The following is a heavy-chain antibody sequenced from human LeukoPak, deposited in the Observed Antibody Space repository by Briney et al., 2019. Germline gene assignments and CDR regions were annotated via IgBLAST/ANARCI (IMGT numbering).Heavy chain of an antibody. V-gene: IGHV3-30*07. CDR2: ISYDGSNK. Sequence: GGSLRLSCAASGFTFSRYAMHWVRQAPGKGLEGVAVISYDGSNKYYADSVKGRFTISRDNSKNTVYLQMNSLRAEDTAVYYCAREGSKYSSGPYYFDYWGQGTLVTVSS. CDR1: GFTFSRYA. J-gene: IGHJ4*02. CDR3: AREGSKYSSGPYYFDY. D-gene: IGHD6-19*01.